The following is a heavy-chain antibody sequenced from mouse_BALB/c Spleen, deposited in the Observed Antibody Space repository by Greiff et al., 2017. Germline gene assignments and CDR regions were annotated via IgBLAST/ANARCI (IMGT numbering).Heavy chain of an antibody. CDR1: GFTFTDYY. Sequence: EVMLVESGGGLVQPGGSLRLSCATSGFTFTDYYMSWVRQPPGKALEWLGFIRNKANGYTTEYSASVKGRFTISRDNSQSILYLQMNTLRAEDSATYYCARRDYDYYFDYWGQGTTLTVSS. CDR3: ARRDYDYYFDY. J-gene: IGHJ2*01. V-gene: IGHV7-3*02. CDR2: IRNKANGYTT. D-gene: IGHD2-4*01.